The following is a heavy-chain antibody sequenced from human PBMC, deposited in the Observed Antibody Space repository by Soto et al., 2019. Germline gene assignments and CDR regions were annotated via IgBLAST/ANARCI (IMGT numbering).Heavy chain of an antibody. D-gene: IGHD3-10*01. CDR2: ISGSGGST. Sequence: GGSLRLSCAASGFTFSSYAMSWVRQAPGKGLEWVSAISGSGGSTYCADSVKGRFTISRDNSKNTLYLQMNSLRAEDTAVYYCAKIGYYYYYYGMDVWGQGTTVTVSS. CDR3: AKIGYYYYYYGMDV. CDR1: GFTFSSYA. V-gene: IGHV3-23*01. J-gene: IGHJ6*02.